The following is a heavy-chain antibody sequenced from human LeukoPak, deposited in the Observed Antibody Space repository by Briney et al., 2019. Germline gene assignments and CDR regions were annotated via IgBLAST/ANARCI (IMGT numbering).Heavy chain of an antibody. V-gene: IGHV4-38-2*02. Sequence: GSLRLSCTASGFIFSNYGMHWVRQAPGKGLEWIGSIYHSGSTYYNPSLKSRVTISVDTSKNQFSLKLSSVTAADTAVYYCARVDSRRSYGDIDYWGQGTLVTVSS. CDR2: IYHSGST. J-gene: IGHJ4*02. CDR1: GFIFSNYG. D-gene: IGHD4-17*01. CDR3: ARVDSRRSYGDIDY.